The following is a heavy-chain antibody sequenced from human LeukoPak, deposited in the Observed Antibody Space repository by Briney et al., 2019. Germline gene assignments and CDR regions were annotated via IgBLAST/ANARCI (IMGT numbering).Heavy chain of an antibody. CDR2: ISGSGGST. CDR1: GFTFSDYY. D-gene: IGHD3-22*01. V-gene: IGHV3-23*01. Sequence: PGGSLRLSCAASGFTFSDYYMSWIRQAPGKGLEWVSAISGSGGSTYYADSVKGRFTISRDNAKNTLYLQMNSLRAEDTAVYYCAKVDILTYYYPTGYWGQGTLVTVSS. J-gene: IGHJ4*02. CDR3: AKVDILTYYYPTGY.